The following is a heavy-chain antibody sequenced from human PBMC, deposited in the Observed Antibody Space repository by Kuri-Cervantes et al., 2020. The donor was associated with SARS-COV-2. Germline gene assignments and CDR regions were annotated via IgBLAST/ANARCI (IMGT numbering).Heavy chain of an antibody. Sequence: GGSLRLSCIGSGFTFGDYAMRWFRQAPGKGLEWVGFIGSKAHGGTTEYAASVKGRFTISRDDSKSIASLQMNSLKTEDTAVYYCTREDDYIDLELGFDYWGQGTLVTVSS. D-gene: IGHD4-17*01. CDR3: TREDDYIDLELGFDY. CDR2: IGSKAHGGTT. V-gene: IGHV3-49*03. J-gene: IGHJ4*02. CDR1: GFTFGDYA.